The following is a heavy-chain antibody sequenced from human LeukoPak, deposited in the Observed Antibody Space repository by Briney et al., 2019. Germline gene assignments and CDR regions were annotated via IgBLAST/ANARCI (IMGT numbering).Heavy chain of an antibody. CDR1: GYTLTELS. D-gene: IGHD5-24*01. Sequence: ASVKVSCKVSGYTLTELSMHWMRQAPGKGLEWLGGFHPEDGVTIYAQKVEGRVTMTEDTSTDTAYMELTSLRSEDTALYFCATAGYTSYPALDIWGQGTMVTVSS. J-gene: IGHJ3*02. CDR3: ATAGYTSYPALDI. V-gene: IGHV1-24*01. CDR2: FHPEDGVT.